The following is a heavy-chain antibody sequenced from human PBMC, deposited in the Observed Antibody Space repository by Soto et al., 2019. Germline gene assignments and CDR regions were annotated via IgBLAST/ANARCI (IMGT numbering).Heavy chain of an antibody. V-gene: IGHV3-23*01. CDR3: APGKQQLIGY. J-gene: IGHJ4*02. CDR2: LNGFASST. CDR1: GFTFSSFA. Sequence: HPGGSLRLSCVASGFTFSSFAMSWVRQAPGKGLEWVSSLNGFASSTYYADSVKGRFTISRDNSKNTLYLQMNSLRAEDTAVYYCAPGKQQLIGYWGQGTLVTVSS. D-gene: IGHD6-13*01.